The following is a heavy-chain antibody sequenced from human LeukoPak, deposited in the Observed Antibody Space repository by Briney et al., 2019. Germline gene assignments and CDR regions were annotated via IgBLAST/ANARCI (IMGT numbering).Heavy chain of an antibody. CDR2: IYSAGTT. CDR3: ARARDKDGPDVFDV. Sequence: GGSLRLSCAVSGFIVNSHYMSWVRQAPGKGLEMVSIIYSAGTTHYADSVKGRFTMSRDNSKNILSLQMNSLRGEDTAIFYCARARDKDGPDVFDVWGQGTMVIVSS. CDR1: GFIVNSHY. J-gene: IGHJ3*01. D-gene: IGHD5-24*01. V-gene: IGHV3-53*01.